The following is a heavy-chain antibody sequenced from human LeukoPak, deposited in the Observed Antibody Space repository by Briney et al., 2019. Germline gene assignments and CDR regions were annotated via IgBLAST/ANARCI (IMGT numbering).Heavy chain of an antibody. J-gene: IGHJ4*02. CDR2: IYYSGST. CDR3: ARAHRRYGVWGEKINYFDY. V-gene: IGHV4-39*07. CDR1: GGSVSSSSYY. Sequence: SETLSLTCTVSGGSVSSSSYYWGWIRQPPGKGLEWIGSIYYSGSTYYNPSLKSRVTISVDTSKNQFSLKLSSVTAADTAVYYCARAHRRYGVWGEKINYFDYWGQGTLVTVSS. D-gene: IGHD3-16*01.